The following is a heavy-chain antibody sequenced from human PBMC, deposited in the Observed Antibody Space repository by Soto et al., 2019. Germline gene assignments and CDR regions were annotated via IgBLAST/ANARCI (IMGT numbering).Heavy chain of an antibody. J-gene: IGHJ3*02. CDR2: IWYDGSNK. V-gene: IGHV3-33*01. CDR3: ARGGVTMIVVVSDAFDI. CDR1: GFTFSSYG. D-gene: IGHD3-22*01. Sequence: GGSLRLSCAASGFTFSSYGMHWVRQAPGKGLEWVAAIWYDGSNKYYADSVKGRFTISRDNSKNTLYLQMSSLRAEDTAVYYCARGGVTMIVVVSDAFDIWGQGTMVTV.